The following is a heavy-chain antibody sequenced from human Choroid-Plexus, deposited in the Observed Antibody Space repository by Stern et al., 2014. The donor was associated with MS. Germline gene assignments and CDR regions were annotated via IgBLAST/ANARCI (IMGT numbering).Heavy chain of an antibody. CDR3: AKDRQYLTYFFDH. D-gene: IGHD2/OR15-2a*01. V-gene: IGHV3-30*18. CDR2: VSHDGSYK. CDR1: GFTFGSCA. Sequence: QVQLVQSGGGVVQPGRPLRLSCVASGFTFGSCAMHWVRQAPGQGLEWVGGVSHDGSYKYYADSVKGRFTISRDNSQNTLYMQMSSLRTEDTAVYYCAKDRQYLTYFFDHWGQGSLVTVSS. J-gene: IGHJ5*02.